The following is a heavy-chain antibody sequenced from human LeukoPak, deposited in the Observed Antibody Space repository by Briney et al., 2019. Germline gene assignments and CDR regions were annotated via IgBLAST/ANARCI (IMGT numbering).Heavy chain of an antibody. CDR3: AKGERPAAGANEYFQH. CDR1: GFPLDDYA. Sequence: GGSLRLSCAASGFPLDDYAMHWVRPAPGKGLEWVSGISWNSGSIGYADSVKGRFTISRDNAKNSLYLQMNSLRAEDTALYYCAKGERPAAGANEYFQHWGQGTLVTVSS. J-gene: IGHJ1*01. V-gene: IGHV3-9*01. CDR2: ISWNSGSI. D-gene: IGHD6-13*01.